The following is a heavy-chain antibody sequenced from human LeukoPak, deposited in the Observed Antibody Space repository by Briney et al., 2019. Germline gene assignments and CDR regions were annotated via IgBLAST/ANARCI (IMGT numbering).Heavy chain of an antibody. CDR2: IKQDGSGK. CDR3: AELGITMIGGV. CDR1: GFTFSSYW. Sequence: GGSLRLSCVASGFTFSSYWMTWVRQAPGRGVEWVANIKQDGSGKYYVESVKGRFTISRDNAKTSLYLQMNSLRAEDTAVYYCAELGITMIGGVWGKGPTVTISS. J-gene: IGHJ6*04. D-gene: IGHD3-10*02. V-gene: IGHV3-7*01.